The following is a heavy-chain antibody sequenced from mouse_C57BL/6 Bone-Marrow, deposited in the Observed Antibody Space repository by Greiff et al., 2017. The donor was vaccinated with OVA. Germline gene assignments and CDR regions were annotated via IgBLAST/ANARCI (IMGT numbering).Heavy chain of an antibody. J-gene: IGHJ3*01. CDR3: ARQVLGWFAY. D-gene: IGHD3-3*01. V-gene: IGHV5-6*01. Sequence: EVKLVESGGDLVKPGGSLKLSCAASGFTFSSYGMSWVRQTPDKRLEWVATISSGGSYTYYPDSVKGRFTIARDNAKNTLYLQMSSLKSEDTAMYYCARQVLGWFAYWGQGTLVTVSA. CDR2: ISSGGSYT. CDR1: GFTFSSYG.